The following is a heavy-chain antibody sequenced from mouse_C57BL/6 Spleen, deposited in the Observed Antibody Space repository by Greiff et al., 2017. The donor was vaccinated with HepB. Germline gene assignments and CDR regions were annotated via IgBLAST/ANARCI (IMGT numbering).Heavy chain of an antibody. CDR1: GYTFTSYW. CDR3: ARGGYYGSTFDY. D-gene: IGHD1-1*01. Sequence: VQLQQPGAELVKPGASVKLSCKASGYTFTSYWMHWVKQRPGQGLEWIGMIHLNSGSTNYNEKFKSKATLTVDKSSSTAYMQLSSLTSEDSAVYYCARGGYYGSTFDYWGQGTTLTVSS. V-gene: IGHV1-64*01. J-gene: IGHJ2*01. CDR2: IHLNSGST.